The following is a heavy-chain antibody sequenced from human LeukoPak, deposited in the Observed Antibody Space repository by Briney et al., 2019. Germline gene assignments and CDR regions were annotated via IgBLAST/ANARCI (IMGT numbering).Heavy chain of an antibody. CDR3: ARDRNGKGSGSYSSDY. CDR1: GFTFSCCG. CDR2: LSSDGNNQ. D-gene: IGHD3-10*01. V-gene: IGHV3-30*03. Sequence: GGSLRLSCAASGFTFSCCGMHWVRQAAGKGLEWVTVLSSDGNNQYYADSVKGRFTISRDISKNTIYLQMNSLRAEDTAVYYCARDRNGKGSGSYSSDYWGQGTLVTVSS. J-gene: IGHJ4*02.